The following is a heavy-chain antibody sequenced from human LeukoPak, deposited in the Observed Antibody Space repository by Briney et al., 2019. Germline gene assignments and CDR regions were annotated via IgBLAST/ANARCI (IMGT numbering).Heavy chain of an antibody. D-gene: IGHD6-25*01. CDR2: ISWDGGST. CDR1: GLTFDDYT. Sequence: GESLRLSCAASGLTFDDYTMHWVRQAPGKGLEWVSLISWDGGSTYYADSVKCRFTISRDNSKNSLYLQMNSLRTEDTALYYCARRSAAKDAFDIWGQGTKVTVSS. J-gene: IGHJ3*02. V-gene: IGHV3-43*01. CDR3: ARRSAAKDAFDI.